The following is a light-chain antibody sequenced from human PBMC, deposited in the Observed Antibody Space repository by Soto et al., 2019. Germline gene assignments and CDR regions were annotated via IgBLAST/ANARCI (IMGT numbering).Light chain of an antibody. CDR2: DVS. Sequence: QSALTQPASVSGSDGQSITISCTGTSSDVGGYNHVSWYQQHPGKAPKLMIYDVSKRPSGVPDRFSGSKSGNTASLTISGLQSEDEADYYCCSYAGRYTYVFGTGTKLTVL. CDR3: CSYAGRYTYV. V-gene: IGLV2-11*01. CDR1: SSDVGGYNH. J-gene: IGLJ1*01.